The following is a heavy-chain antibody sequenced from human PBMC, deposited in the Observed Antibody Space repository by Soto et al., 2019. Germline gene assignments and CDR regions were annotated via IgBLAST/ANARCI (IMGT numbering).Heavy chain of an antibody. J-gene: IGHJ4*02. D-gene: IGHD3-10*01. V-gene: IGHV1-18*01. Sequence: QVQLVQSGAEVKKPGASVKVSCKASGYTFTSYGISWVRQAPGQGLEGMGWISAYNGNTNYAQKVQGRVTMTTDRSASTANMELRSQRSDDKAVYYCARDRGCGEYGCWGEGALVTVAS. CDR1: GYTFTSYG. CDR3: ARDRGCGEYGC. CDR2: ISAYNGNT.